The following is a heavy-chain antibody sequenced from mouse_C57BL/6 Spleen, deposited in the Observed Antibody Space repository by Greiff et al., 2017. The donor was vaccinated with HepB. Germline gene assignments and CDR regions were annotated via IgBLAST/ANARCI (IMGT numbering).Heavy chain of an antibody. Sequence: QVQLKESGAELVRPGASVKLSCKASGYTFTDYYINWVKQRPGQGLEWIARIYPGSGNTYYNEKFKGKATLTAEKSSSTAYMQLSSLTSEDAAVYFCARGGNAMDYWGQGTSVTVSS. J-gene: IGHJ4*01. CDR1: GYTFTDYY. CDR2: IYPGSGNT. CDR3: ARGGNAMDY. V-gene: IGHV1-76*01.